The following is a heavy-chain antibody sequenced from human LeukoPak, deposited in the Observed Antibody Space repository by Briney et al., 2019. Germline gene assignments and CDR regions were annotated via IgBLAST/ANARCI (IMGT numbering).Heavy chain of an antibody. CDR2: ITPMFGTA. CDR3: ARDAAIHDSGAYYYLW. CDR1: GGTFTRYA. Sequence: SVKVSCKASGGTFTRYAISWVRQAPGQGLEWRGGITPMFGTANYAQKFQGRVTSADDSTRTAYMELKSLKFEDTAVYYCARDAAIHDSGAYYYLWWGQGTLVTVSS. D-gene: IGHD3-22*01. V-gene: IGHV1-69*01. J-gene: IGHJ4*02.